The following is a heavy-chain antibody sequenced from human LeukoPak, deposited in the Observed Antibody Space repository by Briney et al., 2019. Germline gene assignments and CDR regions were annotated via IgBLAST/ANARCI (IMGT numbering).Heavy chain of an antibody. Sequence: PSETLSLTCAVSGGSISSSNYYWGWIRQPPGQGLEWIGSIYYSGNTYYNPSLKSRVTISVDTSKNQFSLKLSSVTATDTAVYYCARRRAGRDWSDPWGQGTLVTVSS. J-gene: IGHJ5*02. CDR3: ARRRAGRDWSDP. CDR2: IYYSGNT. D-gene: IGHD6-19*01. CDR1: GGSISSSNYY. V-gene: IGHV4-39*01.